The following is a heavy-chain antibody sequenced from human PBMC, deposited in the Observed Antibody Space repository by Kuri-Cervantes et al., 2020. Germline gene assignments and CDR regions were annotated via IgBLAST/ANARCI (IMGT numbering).Heavy chain of an antibody. CDR1: GYIFTSCE. V-gene: IGHV1-8*01. CDR2: MNADDGHT. CDR3: ARRGVLGPGSSRLDS. D-gene: IGHD3-16*02. Sequence: ASVKVSCKASGYIFTSCETNWVRQATGQGLEYLGWMNADDGHTGYAQKFQGRVTMTRDTSTNTAFMEPSSLTSEDTAVYYCARRGVLGPGSSRLDSWGQGTLVTVSS. J-gene: IGHJ4*02.